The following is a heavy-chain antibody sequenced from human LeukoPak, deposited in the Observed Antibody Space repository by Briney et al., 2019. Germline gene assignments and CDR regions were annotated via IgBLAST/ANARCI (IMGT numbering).Heavy chain of an antibody. CDR3: ASLLEYGDYPAFDI. CDR2: IYYSGST. CDR1: GGSISSGGYS. Sequence: SETLSLTCTVSGGSISSGGYSWSWIRQHPGKGLEWIVYIYYSGSTYYNPSLKSRVTISVDTSKNQFSLKLSSVTAADTAVYYCASLLEYGDYPAFDIWGQGTMVTVSS. J-gene: IGHJ3*02. D-gene: IGHD4-17*01. V-gene: IGHV4-31*03.